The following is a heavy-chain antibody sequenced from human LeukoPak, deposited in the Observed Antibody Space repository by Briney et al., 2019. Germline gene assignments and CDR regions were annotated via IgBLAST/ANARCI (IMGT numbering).Heavy chain of an antibody. CDR2: ISSSSSYI. CDR3: ARDVIVADYYYYGMDV. CDR1: GFTFSSYS. D-gene: IGHD5-12*01. J-gene: IGHJ6*02. Sequence: PGGSLRPSCAASGFTFSSYSMNWVRQAPGKGLEWVSSISSSSSYIYYADSVKGRFTTSRDNAKNSLYLQMNSLRAEDTAVYYCARDVIVADYYYYGMDVRGQGTTVTVSS. V-gene: IGHV3-21*01.